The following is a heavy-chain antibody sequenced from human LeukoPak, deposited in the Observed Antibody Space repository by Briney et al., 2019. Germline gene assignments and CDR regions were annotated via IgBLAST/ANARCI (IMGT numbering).Heavy chain of an antibody. V-gene: IGHV4-59*01. CDR2: LYFSGST. Sequence: SETLSLTCTVSGGSISSYYWSWIRQPPGKGLEWIGYLYFSGSTSYNPSLKSRVTISLDTSKNQFSLKLNSVTVADTAMYYCGRGWGYIDYWGQGTLVTVSS. CDR1: GGSISSYY. D-gene: IGHD3-16*01. CDR3: GRGWGYIDY. J-gene: IGHJ4*02.